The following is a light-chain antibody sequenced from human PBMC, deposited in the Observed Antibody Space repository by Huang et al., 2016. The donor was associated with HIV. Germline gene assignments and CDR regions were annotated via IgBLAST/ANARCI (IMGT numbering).Light chain of an antibody. CDR3: QQYGTTPRT. J-gene: IGKJ1*01. V-gene: IGKV3-20*01. CDR2: VTS. Sequence: EIVLTQSPGTLYLYPGERATLSCRASQSVNSNFLAWFQHGPGQAPRLLIYVTSSSDTGIADRFRGSGSGTDFTLTISRLEPEDFAVYYCQQYGTTPRTFGEGTKVEIK. CDR1: QSVNSNF.